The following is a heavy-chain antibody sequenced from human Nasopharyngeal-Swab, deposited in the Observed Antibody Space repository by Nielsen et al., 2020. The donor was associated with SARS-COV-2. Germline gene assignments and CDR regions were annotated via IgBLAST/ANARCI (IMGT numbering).Heavy chain of an antibody. V-gene: IGHV3-53*01. Sequence: GESLKISCAASGFTVSSNYVSWVRQAPGKGLEWVSVIYSGGSTYYADSVKGRFTISRDNSKNTLYLQMNSLRAEDTAVYYCAKVPSTVTTLPPDYWGQGTLVTVSS. J-gene: IGHJ4*02. D-gene: IGHD4-11*01. CDR3: AKVPSTVTTLPPDY. CDR2: IYSGGST. CDR1: GFTVSSNY.